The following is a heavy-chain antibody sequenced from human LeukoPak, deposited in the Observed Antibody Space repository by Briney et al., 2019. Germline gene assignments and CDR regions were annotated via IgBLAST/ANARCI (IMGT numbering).Heavy chain of an antibody. Sequence: GGSLRLSCAASGSTFEDYAMHWVRQAPGKGLEWVAGISWKTNNIGYVDSVKGRFTISRDNAKNSLYLQMNSLRIEDTAFYYCAKGGAYSSSPCLDYWGLGTLVTVSS. CDR1: GSTFEDYA. CDR3: AKGGAYSSSPCLDY. CDR2: ISWKTNNI. D-gene: IGHD6-13*01. V-gene: IGHV3-9*01. J-gene: IGHJ4*02.